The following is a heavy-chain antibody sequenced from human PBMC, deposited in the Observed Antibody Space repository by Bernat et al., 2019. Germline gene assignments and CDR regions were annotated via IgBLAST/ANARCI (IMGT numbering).Heavy chain of an antibody. CDR2: ISDSGGST. D-gene: IGHD5-18*01. V-gene: IGHV3-23*01. J-gene: IGHJ4*02. Sequence: EVQLLESGGGLVQPGGSLRLSCAASGFTFSSYAMSWVRQAPGKGLEWVSAISDSGGSTYYADSVKGRFTISRDNSRNTLYLQMNSLRAEDTAVYYCARASSGYSYGFGVIDYWGQGTLVTVSS. CDR1: GFTFSSYA. CDR3: ARASSGYSYGFGVIDY.